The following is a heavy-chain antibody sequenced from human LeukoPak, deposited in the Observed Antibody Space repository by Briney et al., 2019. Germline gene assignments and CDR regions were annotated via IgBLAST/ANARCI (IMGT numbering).Heavy chain of an antibody. CDR3: ARSRTYGDYGRGLDY. CDR1: GFTFSSYS. CDR2: ITPRSNDI. Sequence: GGSLRLSCVASGFTFSSYSMNWVRQAPGKGLEWVSYITPRSNDIRYADSVKGRFTISRDNAKNSLYLQMNSLRDEDTAMYYCARSRTYGDYGRGLDYWGQGTLVTVSS. D-gene: IGHD4-17*01. J-gene: IGHJ4*02. V-gene: IGHV3-48*02.